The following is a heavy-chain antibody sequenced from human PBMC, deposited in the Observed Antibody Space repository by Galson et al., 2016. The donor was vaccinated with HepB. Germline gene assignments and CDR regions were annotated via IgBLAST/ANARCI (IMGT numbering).Heavy chain of an antibody. CDR2: IYPGDSDX. J-gene: IGHJ4*02. Sequence: QSGAEVKKPGESLKISCRGSGYSFSSYWIGWVRQXXGKGLEWLGNIYPGDSDXRYSPSFQGQVSLSADKSITTAYLQWSSLKATDTAFYYCARRGSGWSLFDSWGQGTQVTVSS. CDR1: GYSFSSYW. V-gene: IGHV5-51*01. CDR3: ARRGSGWSLFDS. D-gene: IGHD6-19*01.